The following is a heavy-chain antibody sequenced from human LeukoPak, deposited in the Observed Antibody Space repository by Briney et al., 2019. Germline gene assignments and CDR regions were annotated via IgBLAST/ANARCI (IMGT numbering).Heavy chain of an antibody. CDR2: ISYDGSNK. V-gene: IGHV3-30-3*01. CDR3: ARDRSNYFDY. CDR1: GFTFSSYA. J-gene: IGHJ4*02. Sequence: GGSLRLSCAASGFTFSSYAMHWVRQAPGKGLEWVAVISYDGSNKYYADSVKGRFTISRDNSKNTLYLQMNSLRAEDTAVYYCARDRSNYFDYWGQGTLVTVSS. D-gene: IGHD3-10*01.